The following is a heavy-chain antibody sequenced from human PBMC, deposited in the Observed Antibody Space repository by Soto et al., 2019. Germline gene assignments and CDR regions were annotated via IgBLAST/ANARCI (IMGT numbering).Heavy chain of an antibody. CDR2: IYYSGST. D-gene: IGHD3-16*02. J-gene: IGHJ4*02. CDR3: ARQSAYGSYHY. V-gene: IGHV4-39*01. CDR1: GDSISSSSYY. Sequence: SDTLSLTCTVSGDSISSSSYYWGWIRQPPGKELEWIGGIYYSGSTYYNPSLKSRVTISVDTSKNQFSLKLSPVTAADTALYYCARQSAYGSYHYWGQGALVTVS.